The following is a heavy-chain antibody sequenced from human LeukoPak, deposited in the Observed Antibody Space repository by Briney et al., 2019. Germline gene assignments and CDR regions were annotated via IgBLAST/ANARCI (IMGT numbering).Heavy chain of an antibody. CDR3: ARDRYPFIVVVPAEYYGMDV. Sequence: ASVKVSCKASGYTFTSYGISWVRQAPGQGLEWMGWISAYNGNTNYAQKLQGRVNMTTDTSTSTAYMELRSLRSDDTAVYYCARDRYPFIVVVPAEYYGMDVWGQGTTVTVSS. D-gene: IGHD2-2*01. CDR1: GYTFTSYG. J-gene: IGHJ6*02. V-gene: IGHV1-18*01. CDR2: ISAYNGNT.